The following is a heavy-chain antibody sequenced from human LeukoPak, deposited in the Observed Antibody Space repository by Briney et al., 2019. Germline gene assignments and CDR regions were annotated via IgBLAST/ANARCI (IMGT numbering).Heavy chain of an antibody. CDR3: VRDVHGYYNSGTYYIPKGMVV. J-gene: IGHJ6*02. Sequence: ASVKVSCKASGYTFTSYGISWVRQAPGQGLEWMGWISAYNGNTNYAQKLQGRVTVTTDTSTSTAYMGLRSLRSDDTAVYYCVRDVHGYYNSGTYYIPKGMVVWGQGTTVTVSS. V-gene: IGHV1-18*01. CDR2: ISAYNGNT. D-gene: IGHD3-10*01. CDR1: GYTFTSYG.